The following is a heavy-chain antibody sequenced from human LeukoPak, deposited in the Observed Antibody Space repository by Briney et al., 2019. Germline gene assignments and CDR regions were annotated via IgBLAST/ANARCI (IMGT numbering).Heavy chain of an antibody. CDR3: AREGLGELTLDY. V-gene: IGHV1-18*01. D-gene: IGHD3-16*01. Sequence: ASVKVSCKASGYTFTSYGISWVRQAPGQGLEWMGWISTYNGDTNYAQKLQGRVTMTTDTSTSTAYMELRSLRFDDTAVYYCAREGLGELTLDYWGQGTLVTVSS. J-gene: IGHJ4*02. CDR1: GYTFTSYG. CDR2: ISTYNGDT.